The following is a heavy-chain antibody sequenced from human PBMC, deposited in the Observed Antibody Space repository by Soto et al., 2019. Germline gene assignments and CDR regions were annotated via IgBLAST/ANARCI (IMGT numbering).Heavy chain of an antibody. CDR1: GFTFSRYG. CDR3: ARDDDYEANGLDY. Sequence: PGGSLRLSCAVSGFTFSRYGMHWVRQAPGEGLEWVAVIWNDGSRQVYVDSVKGRFTISRDNSKNTLCLQMNSLRAEDTAVYYCARDDDYEANGLDYWGQGTLVTVSS. J-gene: IGHJ4*02. D-gene: IGHD4-17*01. V-gene: IGHV3-33*01. CDR2: IWNDGSRQ.